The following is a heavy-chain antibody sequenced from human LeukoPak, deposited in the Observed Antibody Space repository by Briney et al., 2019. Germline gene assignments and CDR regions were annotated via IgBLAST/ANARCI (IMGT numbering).Heavy chain of an antibody. CDR2: ISSSSSYT. CDR1: GFTFSSYS. CDR3: ARDMYSSSWYGYYYGMDV. V-gene: IGHV3-21*01. Sequence: GGSLRLSCAASGFTFSSYSMNWVRQAPGKGLEWVSSISSSSSYTNYADSVKGRFTISRDNAKNSLYLQMNSLRAEDTAVYYCARDMYSSSWYGYYYGMDVWGQGTTVTVSS. J-gene: IGHJ6*02. D-gene: IGHD6-13*01.